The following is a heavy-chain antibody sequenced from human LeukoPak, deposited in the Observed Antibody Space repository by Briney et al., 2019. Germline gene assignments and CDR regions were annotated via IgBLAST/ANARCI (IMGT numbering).Heavy chain of an antibody. V-gene: IGHV1-69*01. D-gene: IGHD3-10*01. J-gene: IGHJ5*02. Sequence: SVKVSCKASGGTFSSYAISWVRQAPGQGLEWMGGIIPIFGTANYAQKFQGRVTITAGESTSTAYMELSSLRSEDTAVYYCARVLTYYYGSGSSTWGQGTLVTVSS. CDR2: IIPIFGTA. CDR1: GGTFSSYA. CDR3: ARVLTYYYGSGSST.